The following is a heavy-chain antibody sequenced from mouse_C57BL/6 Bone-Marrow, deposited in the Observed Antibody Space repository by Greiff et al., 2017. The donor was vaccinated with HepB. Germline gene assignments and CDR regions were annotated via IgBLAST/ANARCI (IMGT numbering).Heavy chain of an antibody. V-gene: IGHV3-6*01. CDR1: GYSITSGYY. D-gene: IGHD2-13*01. Sequence: ESGPGLVKPSQSLSLTCSVTGYSITSGYYWNWIRQFPGNKLEWMGYISYDGSNNYNPSLKNRISITRDTSKNQFFLKLNSVTTEDTATYYCAGDYLDYWGQGTTLTVSS. CDR2: ISYDGSN. J-gene: IGHJ2*01. CDR3: AGDYLDY.